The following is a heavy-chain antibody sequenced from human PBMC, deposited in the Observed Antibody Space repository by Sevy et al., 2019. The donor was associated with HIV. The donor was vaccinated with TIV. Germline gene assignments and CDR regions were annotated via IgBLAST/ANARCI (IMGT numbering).Heavy chain of an antibody. V-gene: IGHV3-30*18. CDR2: ISYDGSNK. CDR1: GFTFSSYG. D-gene: IGHD6-19*01. CDR3: AKDLPYSSGWPYGMDV. J-gene: IGHJ6*02. Sequence: GGSLRLSCAASGFTFSSYGMHWVRQAPGKGLEWVAVISYDGSNKYYADSVKGRFTISRDNSKNTLYLQMNSLRAEDTAVYYCAKDLPYSSGWPYGMDVWGQRTTVTVSS.